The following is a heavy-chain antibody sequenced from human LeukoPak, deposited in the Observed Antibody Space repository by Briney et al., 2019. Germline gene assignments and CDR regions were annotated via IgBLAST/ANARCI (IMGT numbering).Heavy chain of an antibody. V-gene: IGHV3-7*01. D-gene: IGHD1-14*01. CDR1: GFTFSNHW. J-gene: IGHJ4*02. CDR3: ARDGRNSCDC. Sequence: PGGSLRLSCVASGFTFSNHWMGWVRQAPGKGLEWVANIKQDGSEKYYVDSVKGRITISRDNAKSSLFLQMNSLRAEDTGVYYCARDGRNSCDCWGQGTLVTVSS. CDR2: IKQDGSEK.